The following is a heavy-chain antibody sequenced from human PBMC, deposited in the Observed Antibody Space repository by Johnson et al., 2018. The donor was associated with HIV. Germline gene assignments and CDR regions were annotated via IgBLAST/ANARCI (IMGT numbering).Heavy chain of an antibody. CDR2: ISYDGSNK. J-gene: IGHJ3*02. V-gene: IGHV3-30*18. CDR3: AKAGNGDAFDI. CDR1: GFTFSSYG. Sequence: QVQLVESGGGVVQPGRSLRLSCAASGFTFSSYGMHWVRQAPGKGLAWVAVISYDGSNKYYADSVKGRFTISRDNSKNTLYLQMNSLRAEDTAVYYCAKAGNGDAFDIWGQGTMVTVSS. D-gene: IGHD4-23*01.